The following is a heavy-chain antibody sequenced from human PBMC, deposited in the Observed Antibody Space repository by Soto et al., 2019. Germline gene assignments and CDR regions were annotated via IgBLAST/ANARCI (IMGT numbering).Heavy chain of an antibody. J-gene: IGHJ6*02. CDR2: MNPNSGNT. CDR1: GYTFTSYD. Sequence: ASVKVSCKASGYTFTSYDINWVRQATGQGLEWMGWMNPNSGNTGYAQKFQGRVTMTRNTSISTAYMELSSLRSEDTAVYYCARGRTRITIFGVVTRPYYYYGMDVWGQGTTATVSS. CDR3: ARGRTRITIFGVVTRPYYYYGMDV. D-gene: IGHD3-3*01. V-gene: IGHV1-8*01.